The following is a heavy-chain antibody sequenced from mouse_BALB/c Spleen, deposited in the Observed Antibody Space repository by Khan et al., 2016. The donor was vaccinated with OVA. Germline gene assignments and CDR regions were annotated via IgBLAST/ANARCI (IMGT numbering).Heavy chain of an antibody. CDR1: GYTFTSYT. Sequence: VQLQQSGAELARPGASVKMSCKASGYTFTSYTMHWVKQRPGQGLEWIGYINPSSDYTNYNQKFKDKATLTADKSSSTAYMQLSSLTSEDSAVYDCAREGAYYRTDGWFAYWGQGTLVTVSA. D-gene: IGHD2-14*01. J-gene: IGHJ3*01. CDR2: INPSSDYT. CDR3: AREGAYYRTDGWFAY. V-gene: IGHV1-4*01.